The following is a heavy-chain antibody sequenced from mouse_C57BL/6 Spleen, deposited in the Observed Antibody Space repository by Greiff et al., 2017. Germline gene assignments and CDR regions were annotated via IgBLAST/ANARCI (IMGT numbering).Heavy chain of an antibody. V-gene: IGHV1-54*01. CDR3: VYYGNYEDY. CDR2: INPGSGGT. Sequence: QVQLQQSGAELVRPGTSVKVSCKASGYAFTNYLIEWVKQRPGQGLEWIGVINPGSGGTNFNEKFKGKATLTADKSSSTAYRQLSSLTSEDSAVYFCVYYGNYEDYWGQGTTLTVSS. J-gene: IGHJ2*01. CDR1: GYAFTNYL. D-gene: IGHD2-1*01.